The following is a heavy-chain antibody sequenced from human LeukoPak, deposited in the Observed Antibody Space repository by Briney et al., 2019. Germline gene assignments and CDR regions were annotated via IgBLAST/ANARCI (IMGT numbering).Heavy chain of an antibody. D-gene: IGHD6-13*01. CDR3: ARAPNSSSWPYNWFDP. CDR2: IIPIFGTA. V-gene: IGHV1-69*05. Sequence: ASVKVSCKASGGTFSSYAISWVRQAPGQGLEWMGGIIPIFGTANYAQKFQGRVTITTDESTSTAYMELSSLRSEDTAVYYCARAPNSSSWPYNWFDPWGQGTLVTVSS. J-gene: IGHJ5*02. CDR1: GGTFSSYA.